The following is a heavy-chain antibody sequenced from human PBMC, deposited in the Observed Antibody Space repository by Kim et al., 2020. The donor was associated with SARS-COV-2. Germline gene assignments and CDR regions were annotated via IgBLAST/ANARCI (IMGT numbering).Heavy chain of an antibody. Sequence: ASVKVSCKASGYTFTNYGISWVRQAPGQGLEWMGWISGYDGNTNYAQNFQGRVTMTTDTSTSTAHMELRSLRSDDTAVYYCARRAPNWVFDYWGQGSLVTVSS. CDR1: GYTFTNYG. J-gene: IGHJ4*02. CDR3: ARRAPNWVFDY. V-gene: IGHV1-18*04. D-gene: IGHD7-27*01. CDR2: ISGYDGNT.